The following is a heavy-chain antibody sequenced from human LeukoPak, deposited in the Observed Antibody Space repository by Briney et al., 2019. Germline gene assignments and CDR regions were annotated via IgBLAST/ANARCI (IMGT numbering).Heavy chain of an antibody. V-gene: IGHV3-33*08. J-gene: IGHJ3*02. CDR3: ARSPSLERAFDI. D-gene: IGHD1-1*01. Sequence: GGSLRLSCAASGFTFSSYAMSWVRQAPGKGLEWVAVIWYDGSNKYYADSVKGRFTISRDNSKNTLYLQMNSLRAEDTAVYYCARSPSLERAFDIWGQGTMVTVSS. CDR2: IWYDGSNK. CDR1: GFTFSSYA.